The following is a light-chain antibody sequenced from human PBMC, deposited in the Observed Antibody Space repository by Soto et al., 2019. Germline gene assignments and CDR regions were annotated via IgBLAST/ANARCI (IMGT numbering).Light chain of an antibody. Sequence: EIVMTQSPATLSVSPGERATLSCRASQSVSSDLAWYQQKPGQAPRFLISGASTRATGIPARFSGSGSGTEFTLTISSLQSEDFAVYYCQQYNNWPWTFGQGTKV. CDR2: GAS. V-gene: IGKV3-15*01. J-gene: IGKJ1*01. CDR3: QQYNNWPWT. CDR1: QSVSSD.